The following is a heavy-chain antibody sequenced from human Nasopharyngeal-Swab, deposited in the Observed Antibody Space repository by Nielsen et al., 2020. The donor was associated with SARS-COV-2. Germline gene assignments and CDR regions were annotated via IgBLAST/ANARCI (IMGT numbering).Heavy chain of an antibody. CDR2: IRGDGSDP. Sequence: GGSLRLSCAASGFTFSTYAMTWVRQAPGKGLVWVSRIRGDGSDPSYADSVKGRFTISKDNAKNTMYLQMNSLRADDTAMYFCARDRSGETGTVGADWGQGTLVTVSS. V-gene: IGHV3-74*01. CDR3: ARDRSGETGTVGAD. CDR1: GFTFSTYA. D-gene: IGHD1-7*01. J-gene: IGHJ4*02.